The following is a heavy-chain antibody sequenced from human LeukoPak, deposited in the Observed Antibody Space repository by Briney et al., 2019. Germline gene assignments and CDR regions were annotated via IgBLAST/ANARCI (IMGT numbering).Heavy chain of an antibody. CDR1: GGTSSSYA. V-gene: IGHV1-69*04. CDR2: IIPILGIA. CDR3: ARSNCGGDCGWFDP. J-gene: IGHJ5*02. Sequence: ASVKVSCKASGGTSSSYAISWVRQAPGQGLEWMGRIIPILGIANYAQKFQGRVTITADKSTSTAYMELSSLRSEDTAVYYCARSNCGGDCGWFDPWGQGTLVTVSS. D-gene: IGHD2-21*02.